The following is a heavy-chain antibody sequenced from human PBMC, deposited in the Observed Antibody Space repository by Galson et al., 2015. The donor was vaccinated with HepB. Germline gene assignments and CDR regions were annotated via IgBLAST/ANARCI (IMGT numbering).Heavy chain of an antibody. CDR2: IYYSGST. D-gene: IGHD6-13*01. V-gene: IGHV4-59*08. CDR1: GGSISSYY. CDR3: ARLSGVYSSSWAEAGTDY. Sequence: ETLSLTCTVSGGSISSYYWSWIRQPPGKGLEWIGYIYYSGSTNYNPSLKSRVTISVDTSKNQFSLKLSSVTAADTAVYYCARLSGVYSSSWAEAGTDYWGQGTLVTVSS. J-gene: IGHJ4*02.